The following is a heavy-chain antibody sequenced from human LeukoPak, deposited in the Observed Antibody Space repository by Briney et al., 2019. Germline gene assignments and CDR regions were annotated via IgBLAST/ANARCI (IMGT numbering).Heavy chain of an antibody. Sequence: ASVKVSCTASGYTFTGYSMHWVRQAPGQGLEWIGWINPNGGGTYYAQKFQDRVTMTSDTSISTAYMELSRLRSDDTSVYYCARGSPNNSNWFDPWGQGTLVTVSS. V-gene: IGHV1-2*02. CDR2: INPNGGGT. D-gene: IGHD1-20*01. CDR3: ARGSPNNSNWFDP. CDR1: GYTFTGYS. J-gene: IGHJ5*02.